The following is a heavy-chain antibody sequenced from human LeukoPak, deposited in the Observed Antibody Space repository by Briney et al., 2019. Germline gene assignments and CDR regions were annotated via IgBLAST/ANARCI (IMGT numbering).Heavy chain of an antibody. D-gene: IGHD1-1*01. Sequence: GGSLRLSCAASGFTFSSYEMNWVRQAPGKGLEWVSYISSSGSTIYYADSVKGRFTISRDNAKNSLYLQMNSLRAEDTAVYYCLRNDLSFDYWGQGTLVPVSS. CDR3: LRNDLSFDY. V-gene: IGHV3-48*03. CDR1: GFTFSSYE. CDR2: ISSSGSTI. J-gene: IGHJ4*02.